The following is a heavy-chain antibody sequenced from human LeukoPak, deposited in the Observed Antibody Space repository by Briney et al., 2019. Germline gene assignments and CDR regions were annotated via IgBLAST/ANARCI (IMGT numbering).Heavy chain of an antibody. CDR3: AKSRSIVLGFSHLDN. Sequence: GGSLRLSCAASGFTFSSYSMNWVRQAPGKGLEWVSSISSSSLYIYYADSVKGRFTISRDNAKNSLFLQMNSLRRDDTAVYFCAKSRSIVLGFSHLDNWGQGTLVTAS. V-gene: IGHV3-21*01. CDR2: ISSSSLYI. CDR1: GFTFSSYS. J-gene: IGHJ4*02. D-gene: IGHD2-15*01.